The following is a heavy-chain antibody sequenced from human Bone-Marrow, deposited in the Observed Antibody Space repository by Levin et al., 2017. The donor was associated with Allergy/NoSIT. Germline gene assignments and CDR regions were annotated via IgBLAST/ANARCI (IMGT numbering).Heavy chain of an antibody. CDR3: VRDSPAIAVAGSNPFDY. CDR2: ISSSSTYV. D-gene: IGHD6-19*01. V-gene: IGHV3-21*05. J-gene: IGHJ4*02. Sequence: PGGSLRLSCSTSGFTFSAYSMNWVRHAPGKGLEWVSYISSSSTYVYYADSVEGRFTISRDNAKNSLFLQMSSLRAEDTAGYYCVRDSPAIAVAGSNPFDYWGQGTLVTVSS. CDR1: GFTFSAYS.